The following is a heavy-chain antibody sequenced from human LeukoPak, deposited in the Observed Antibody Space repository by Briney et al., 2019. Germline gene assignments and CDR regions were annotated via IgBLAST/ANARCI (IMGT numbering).Heavy chain of an antibody. J-gene: IGHJ4*02. Sequence: PGGSMRLSCPVSGFTFSDYAMTWVRQAPGKGLGWVSSIFAGGGAALYADSVRGRFTIFRDDSKSTLFLQMHSLRAEDTAIYYCAKNYYDRRGPYSWVFDYWGQGTLVTVSS. V-gene: IGHV3-23*01. D-gene: IGHD3-22*01. CDR2: IFAGGGAA. CDR3: AKNYYDRRGPYSWVFDY. CDR1: GFTFSDYA.